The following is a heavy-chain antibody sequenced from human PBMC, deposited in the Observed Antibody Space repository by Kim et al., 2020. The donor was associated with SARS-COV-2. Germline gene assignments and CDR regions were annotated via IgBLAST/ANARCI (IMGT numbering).Heavy chain of an antibody. D-gene: IGHD6-19*01. CDR1: GFTLSSYE. V-gene: IGHV3-48*03. J-gene: IGHJ5*02. Sequence: GGSLRLSCAASGFTLSSYEMNWVRQAPGKGLEWVAFLSHTGTTTYYPDSVKGRFSTSRDSAKNSMYLQMNSLRVEDTAIYYCTRSLSGWYNWFDPWGQGTLVTVSS. CDR3: TRSLSGWYNWFDP. CDR2: LSHTGTTT.